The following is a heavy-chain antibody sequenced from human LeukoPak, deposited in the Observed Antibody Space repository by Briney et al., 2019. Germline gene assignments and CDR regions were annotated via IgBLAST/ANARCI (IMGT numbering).Heavy chain of an antibody. CDR3: ARSQFGYSYGSFSY. Sequence: NPSETLSLTCTVSGDSISSSNYYWGWIRQPPGKGMEWIGSIFFSGTAYYNPSLKSRVTISVDTSKNQFSLKLSSVTAAGTALYYCARSQFGYSYGSFSYWGRGTLVTVSS. J-gene: IGHJ4*02. CDR1: GDSISSSNYY. CDR2: IFFSGTA. D-gene: IGHD5-18*01. V-gene: IGHV4-39*01.